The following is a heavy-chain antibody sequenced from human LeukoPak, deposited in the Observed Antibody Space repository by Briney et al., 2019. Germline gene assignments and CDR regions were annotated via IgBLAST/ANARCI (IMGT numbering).Heavy chain of an antibody. CDR2: ISYDGSNK. Sequence: GGSLRLSCAASGFTFSSYAMSWVRQAPGKGLGWVAVISYDGSNKYYADSVKGRFTISRDNSKNTLYLQMNSLRAEDTAVYYCARDMGYDYVWGSYRYDAFDIWGQGTMVTVSS. CDR1: GFTFSSYA. V-gene: IGHV3-30-3*01. D-gene: IGHD3-16*02. J-gene: IGHJ3*02. CDR3: ARDMGYDYVWGSYRYDAFDI.